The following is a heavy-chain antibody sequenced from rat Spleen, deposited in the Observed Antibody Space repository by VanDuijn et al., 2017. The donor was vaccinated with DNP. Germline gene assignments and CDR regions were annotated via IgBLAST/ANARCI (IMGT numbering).Heavy chain of an antibody. J-gene: IGHJ2*01. V-gene: IGHV5-7*01. CDR1: GFTFSDHN. CDR2: ISYDGSDT. Sequence: EVQLVESDGGLVQPGRSLKLSCAASGFTFSDHNMAWVRQAPKKGLEWVATISYDGSDTYYRDSVKGRFTISRDNAKSTLYLQMDSLRSEDTATYYCASRPPPTRGPFDYWGQGVTVTVSS. D-gene: IGHD1-4*01. CDR3: ASRPPPTRGPFDY.